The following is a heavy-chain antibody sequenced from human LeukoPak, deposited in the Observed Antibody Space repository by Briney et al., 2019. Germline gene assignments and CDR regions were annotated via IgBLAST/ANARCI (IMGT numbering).Heavy chain of an antibody. CDR2: ISWNSGSI. V-gene: IGHV3-9*01. J-gene: IGHJ4*02. CDR1: GFTFDDYA. D-gene: IGHD3-10*01. Sequence: GGSLRLSCAASGFTFDDYAMHWVRQDQGTGLERVSGISWNSGSIGYADSVKGRFTISRDNAKNSLYLQMNSLRAEDTALYYCAKDIGYGSGTGDYWGQGTLVTVSS. CDR3: AKDIGYGSGTGDY.